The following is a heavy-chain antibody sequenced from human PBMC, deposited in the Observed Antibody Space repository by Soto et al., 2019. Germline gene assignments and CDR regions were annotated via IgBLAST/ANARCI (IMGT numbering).Heavy chain of an antibody. CDR3: VTLSLELPYLDS. CDR2: SSRSGGRT. CDR1: VVPFSEYA. J-gene: IGHJ4*02. D-gene: IGHD1-7*01. Sequence: GGSLRLSCEVSVVPFSEYAMTWIRQAPGKGLEWVSGSSRSGGRTFFADSVKGRFTISRYSSNNKLYLHMNNLRADDTALYFCVTLSLELPYLDSWGLGDLVTVS. V-gene: IGHV3-23*01.